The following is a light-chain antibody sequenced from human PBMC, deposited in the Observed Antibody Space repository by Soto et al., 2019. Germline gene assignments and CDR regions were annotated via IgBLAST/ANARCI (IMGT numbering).Light chain of an antibody. V-gene: IGLV2-14*01. J-gene: IGLJ3*02. CDR3: TSFTTISTWV. Sequence: QSALTQPASVSGSPGQSITISCTGTSSDVGGYNYVSWFQQHLGKAPKLKIYEVSNRPSGVSNRFSGSKSGNTASLTISELQAEDEADYYCTSFTTISTWVFGGGTKVTVL. CDR2: EVS. CDR1: SSDVGGYNY.